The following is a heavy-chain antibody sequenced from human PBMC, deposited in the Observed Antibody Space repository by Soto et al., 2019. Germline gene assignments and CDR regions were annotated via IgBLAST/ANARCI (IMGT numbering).Heavy chain of an antibody. CDR3: AKGFRVVVPPLPFDY. V-gene: IGHV3-23*01. J-gene: IGHJ4*02. CDR2: ISGSGGST. CDR1: GFTFSSYA. D-gene: IGHD2-2*01. Sequence: SGGPLRLSCAASGFTFSSYAMSWVRQAPGKGLEWVSAISGSGGSTYYADSVKGRFTISRDNSKNTLYLQMNSLRAEDTAVYYCAKGFRVVVPPLPFDYWGQGTLVTVSS.